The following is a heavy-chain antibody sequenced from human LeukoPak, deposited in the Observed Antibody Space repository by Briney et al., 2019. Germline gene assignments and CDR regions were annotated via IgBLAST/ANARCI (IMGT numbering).Heavy chain of an antibody. Sequence: HPGGSLRLSCAASGFTVSSNYMSWVRQAPGKGLEWVSVIYSGGSTYYADSVKGRFTISRDNSKNTLYLQMYSLRAEDTAVYYCARDLGPSMVRVPLGYWGQGTLVTVSS. CDR2: IYSGGST. V-gene: IGHV3-66*01. J-gene: IGHJ4*02. D-gene: IGHD3-10*01. CDR3: ARDLGPSMVRVPLGY. CDR1: GFTVSSNY.